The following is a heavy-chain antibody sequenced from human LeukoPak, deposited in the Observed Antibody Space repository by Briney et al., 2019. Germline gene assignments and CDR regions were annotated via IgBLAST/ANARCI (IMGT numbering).Heavy chain of an antibody. V-gene: IGHV4-34*01. J-gene: IGHJ4*02. D-gene: IGHD3-22*01. CDR3: ARGPPTDYYDSSGFYYVFDH. CDR2: INHSGST. CDR1: GGSFSGYY. Sequence: SETLSLTCAVYGGSFSGYYWSWIRQPPGKGLEWIGEINHSGSTNYNPPLKSRVTISVDTSKNQFSLKLSSVTAADTAVYFCARGPPTDYYDSSGFYYVFDHWGQGTLVTVSS.